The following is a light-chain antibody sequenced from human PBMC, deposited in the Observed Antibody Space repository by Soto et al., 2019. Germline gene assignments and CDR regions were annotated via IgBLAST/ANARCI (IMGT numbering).Light chain of an antibody. CDR3: CSYAGSYTFV. CDR2: DVT. J-gene: IGLJ1*01. Sequence: QSALTQPRSVSGSPGQSVTMSCTGTSSDIGGFNYVSWYQQHPGKVPKLMIYDVTKRPSGVPDRFSASKSGNTASLTISGLQAEDEADCCSYAGSYTFVFGTGTKVTVL. V-gene: IGLV2-11*01. CDR1: SSDIGGFNY.